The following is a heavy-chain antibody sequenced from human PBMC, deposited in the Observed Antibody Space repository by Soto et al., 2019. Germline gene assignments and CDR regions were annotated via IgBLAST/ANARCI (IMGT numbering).Heavy chain of an antibody. J-gene: IGHJ5*02. Sequence: SETLSLTCTVSGGSISSSSYYWGWIRQPPGKGLEWIGSIYYSGSTYYNPSLKSRVTISVDTSKNQFSLKLSSVTAADTAVYYCARRNSRRSEWIMTTVNGGWFDPWGQGTLVTVSS. CDR3: ARRNSRRSEWIMTTVNGGWFDP. V-gene: IGHV4-39*01. D-gene: IGHD4-17*01. CDR1: GGSISSSSYY. CDR2: IYYSGST.